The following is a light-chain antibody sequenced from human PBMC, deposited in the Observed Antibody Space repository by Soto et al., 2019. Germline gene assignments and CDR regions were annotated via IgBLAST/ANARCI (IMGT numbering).Light chain of an antibody. V-gene: IGKV3-15*01. J-gene: IGKJ2*01. CDR1: RSVTTS. Sequence: DIVMTQSPATLSVSPGEITTLSCRASRSVTTSLAWYQQKPGQAPRLLIYGASTGATGIPARFSGSGSGTDFTLTISSLQSEDFAVYYCQQYDKWPQFTFGQGTEVEMK. CDR2: GAS. CDR3: QQYDKWPQFT.